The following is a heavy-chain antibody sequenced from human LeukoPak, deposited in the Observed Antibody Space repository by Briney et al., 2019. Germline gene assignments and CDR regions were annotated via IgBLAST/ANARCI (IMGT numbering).Heavy chain of an antibody. CDR2: ISYNGSNK. D-gene: IGHD2-15*01. V-gene: IGHV3-30*04. J-gene: IGHJ5*02. CDR1: GFTFSSYA. CDR3: ARGGVVVAAATHDAWFDP. Sequence: GGSLRLSCAASGFTFSSYAMHWVRQAPGKGLEWVAVISYNGSNKYYADSVKGRFTISRDNSKNTLYLQMNSLRAEDTAVYYCARGGVVVAAATHDAWFDPWGQGTLVTVSS.